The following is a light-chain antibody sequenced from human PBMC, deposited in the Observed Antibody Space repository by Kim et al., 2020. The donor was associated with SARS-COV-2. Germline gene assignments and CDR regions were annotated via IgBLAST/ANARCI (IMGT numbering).Light chain of an antibody. V-gene: IGKV1-9*01. CDR1: QGISSR. CDR3: QQSTSYPIT. J-gene: IGKJ4*01. CDR2: LAS. Sequence: ASVGDRVTITCRASQGISSRLAWYQQEPGKAPKLPIYLASTLQSGVPSRFSGSGSATEFTLTVSSLQPEDFATYYCQQSTSYPITFGGGTKVDIK.